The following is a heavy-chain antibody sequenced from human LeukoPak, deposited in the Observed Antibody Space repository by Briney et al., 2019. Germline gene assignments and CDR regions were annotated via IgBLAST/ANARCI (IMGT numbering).Heavy chain of an antibody. CDR2: IYYSGST. CDR1: GGSISSNNYF. J-gene: IGHJ6*03. CDR3: ARTTMVRGTYYMDV. V-gene: IGHV4-39*07. D-gene: IGHD3-10*01. Sequence: PSETLSLTCTVSGGSISSNNYFWGWIRQPPGKGLEWIGNIYYSGSTYYNPSLKSRVTISVDTSKNQFSLKLSSVTAADTAVYYCARTTMVRGTYYMDVWGKGTTVTVSS.